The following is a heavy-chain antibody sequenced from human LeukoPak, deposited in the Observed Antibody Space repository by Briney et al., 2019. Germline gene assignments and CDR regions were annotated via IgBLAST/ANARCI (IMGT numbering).Heavy chain of an antibody. Sequence: PGGSLRLSCAASAFSLNAYNMNWVRQAPGKGLEWVSSISYTGTYIYYADSVKGRFTISRDNSKNTLYLQMNSLRAEDTAVYYCAREEKDYYGSGSYSSGFDYWSQGTLVTVSS. V-gene: IGHV3-21*01. CDR3: AREEKDYYGSGSYSSGFDY. CDR1: AFSLNAYN. CDR2: ISYTGTYI. J-gene: IGHJ4*02. D-gene: IGHD3-10*01.